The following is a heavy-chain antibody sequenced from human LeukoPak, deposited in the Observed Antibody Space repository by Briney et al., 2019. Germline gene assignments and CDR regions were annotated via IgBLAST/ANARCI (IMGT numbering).Heavy chain of an antibody. J-gene: IGHJ5*02. Sequence: GGSLRLSCAASGVTFSTYSMNWVRQAPGKGVEWVSYLSSSTSTIYYADSVKGRFTIPRYNDKNSLYLQMNSLRAEDTAVYYCARVLPYDYINRFDRWGQGNPVTVSS. CDR1: GVTFSTYS. D-gene: IGHD4-11*01. CDR2: LSSSTSTI. CDR3: ARVLPYDYINRFDR. V-gene: IGHV3-48*01.